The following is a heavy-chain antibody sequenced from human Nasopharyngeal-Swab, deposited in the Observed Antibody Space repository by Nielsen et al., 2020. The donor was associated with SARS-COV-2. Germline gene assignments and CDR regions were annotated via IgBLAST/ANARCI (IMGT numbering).Heavy chain of an antibody. CDR2: IKQDGSEK. CDR1: GFTFSSYW. V-gene: IGHV3-7*01. D-gene: IGHD6-19*01. Sequence: GESLKISCAASGFTFSSYWMSWARQAPGKGLEWVANIKQDGSEKYYVDSVKGRFTISRDNAKNSLYLQMNSLRAEDTAVYYCARAGSSGWYYYFDYWGQGTLVTVSS. J-gene: IGHJ4*02. CDR3: ARAGSSGWYYYFDY.